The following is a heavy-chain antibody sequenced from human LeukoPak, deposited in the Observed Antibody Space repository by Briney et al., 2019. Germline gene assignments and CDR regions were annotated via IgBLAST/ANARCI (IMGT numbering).Heavy chain of an antibody. V-gene: IGHV3-23*01. Sequence: GGSLSLSCAASGFTFSSYATNGVRQAPGKGLEWVSSISDSGGSTYYADSVKGRFTFSRDNSKNTLYLQMNCLRAEDTAVYYCAKDPGVYGSGSYPTHFDYWVQGTLVTVSS. D-gene: IGHD3-10*01. CDR2: ISDSGGST. CDR1: GFTFSSYA. CDR3: AKDPGVYGSGSYPTHFDY. J-gene: IGHJ4*02.